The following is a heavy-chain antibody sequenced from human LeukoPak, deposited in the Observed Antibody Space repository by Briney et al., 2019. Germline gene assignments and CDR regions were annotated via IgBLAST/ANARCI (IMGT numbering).Heavy chain of an antibody. CDR3: ASKIPDDFWSGYYAN. CDR1: GGTFSSYA. Sequence: SVKVSCKASGGTFSSYAISWVRQAPGQGLEWMGGIIPIFGTANYAQKFQGRVTITADESTSTAYMELSSLRSEDTAAYYCASKIPDDFWSGYYANWGQGTLVTVSS. CDR2: IIPIFGTA. V-gene: IGHV1-69*13. J-gene: IGHJ4*02. D-gene: IGHD3-3*01.